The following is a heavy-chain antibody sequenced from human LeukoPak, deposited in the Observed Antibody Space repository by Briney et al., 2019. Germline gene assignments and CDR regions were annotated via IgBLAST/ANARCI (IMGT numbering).Heavy chain of an antibody. CDR1: GGTFSSYA. V-gene: IGHV1-69*04. D-gene: IGHD6-13*01. CDR3: ARARRSDSSWYDY. CDR2: IIPILGIV. Sequence: SVKVSCKASGGTFSSYAISWVRQAPGQGLEWMGRIIPILGIVNYAQRFQGSVTITADKSTTTVFMELSSLRSEDTAVYFCARARRSDSSWYDYWGQGTLISVSS. J-gene: IGHJ4*02.